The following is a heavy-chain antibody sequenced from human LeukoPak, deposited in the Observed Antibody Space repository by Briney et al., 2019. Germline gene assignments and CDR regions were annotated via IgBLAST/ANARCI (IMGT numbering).Heavy chain of an antibody. CDR1: VFTFSTYT. D-gene: IGHD4-23*01. CDR2: IRGADDG. CDR3: AKARTPVTSYFDK. J-gene: IGHJ4*02. Sequence: PGGSLRLSCAASVFTFSTYTMSWARQAPGKGLEWFSAIRGADDGYYADSVKGRFTISRDNSKNTLYLQMNSLRAEDTAVYYCAKARTPVTSYFDKWGQGTLVTVSS. V-gene: IGHV3-23*01.